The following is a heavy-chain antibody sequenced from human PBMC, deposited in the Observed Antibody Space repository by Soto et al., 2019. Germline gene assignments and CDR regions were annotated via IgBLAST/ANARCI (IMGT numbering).Heavy chain of an antibody. V-gene: IGHV3-11*01. CDR2: ISSSGSTI. CDR1: GFTFSDYY. D-gene: IGHD5-12*01. Sequence: GGSLRLSCAASGFTFSDYYMSWIRQAPGKGLEWVSYISSSGSTIYYADSVKGQFTISRDNAKNSLYLQMNSLRAEDTALYYCASTGGIVATGYYYYMDVWGKGTTVTVS. CDR3: ASTGGIVATGYYYYMDV. J-gene: IGHJ6*03.